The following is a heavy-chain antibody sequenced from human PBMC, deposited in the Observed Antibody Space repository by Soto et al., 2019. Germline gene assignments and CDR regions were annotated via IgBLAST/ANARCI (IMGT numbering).Heavy chain of an antibody. J-gene: IGHJ4*02. V-gene: IGHV1-58*01. CDR1: GFTFPSSA. CDR3: AADDMTTFI. Sequence: QMQLVQSGPEVKKPGTSVKVSCKASGFTFPSSAVQWVLQARGQRLEWIGWIVVGSGNTNSAQKFQERVTFTRDMSTNTVYMELSSLKSEDTAVYYCAADDMTTFIWGQGTLVTVSS. D-gene: IGHD1-1*01. CDR2: IVVGSGNT.